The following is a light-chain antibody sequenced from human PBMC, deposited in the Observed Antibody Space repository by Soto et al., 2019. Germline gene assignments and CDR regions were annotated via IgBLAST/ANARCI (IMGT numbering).Light chain of an antibody. CDR1: QDIRNY. V-gene: IGKV1-6*01. CDR3: LQDRSHFWT. Sequence: AIQVTQSPTSLSASVGDRVTITCRSSQDIRNYLGWYQQKPGKAPQLLIYGASSLQRGVSSRFSGSGFGTDCTLTISSLQPEDSATYYCLQDRSHFWTFGQGTKVEI. CDR2: GAS. J-gene: IGKJ1*01.